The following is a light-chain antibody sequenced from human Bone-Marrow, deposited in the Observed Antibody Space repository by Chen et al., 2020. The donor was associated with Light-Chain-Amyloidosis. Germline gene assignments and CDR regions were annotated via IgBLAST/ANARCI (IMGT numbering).Light chain of an antibody. CDR1: NIGSTS. Sequence: SYVLTQPSSVSVAPGQTATIACGGNNIGSTSVHWSQQTPGQAPLLVVYDDSDRPSGIPERLSGSNSGNTATLTISRVEAGDEAVYYCQVWDRSSDRPVFGGGTKLTVL. CDR3: QVWDRSSDRPV. CDR2: DDS. J-gene: IGLJ3*02. V-gene: IGLV3-21*02.